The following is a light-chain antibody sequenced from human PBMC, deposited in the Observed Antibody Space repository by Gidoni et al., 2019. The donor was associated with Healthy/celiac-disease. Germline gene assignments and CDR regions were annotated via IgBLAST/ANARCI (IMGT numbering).Light chain of an antibody. CDR1: QSVSSY. J-gene: IGKJ1*01. CDR3: QQRSNWHRT. V-gene: IGKV3-11*01. Sequence: EIVLTQSPATLSLSPGERATLSCRASQSVSSYLAWYQQKPGQAPRLLISDTSNRATGIPARLSGSGAGTDFTLTISSLEPEDFAVYYCQQRSNWHRTFGQGTKVEIK. CDR2: DTS.